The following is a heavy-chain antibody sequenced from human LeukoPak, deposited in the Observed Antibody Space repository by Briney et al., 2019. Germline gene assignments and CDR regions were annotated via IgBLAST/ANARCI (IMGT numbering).Heavy chain of an antibody. J-gene: IGHJ4*02. Sequence: GGSLRLSCAASGFTFSSYAMHWVRQAPGKGLEWVAVISYDGSNKYYADSVKGRFTISRDNSKNTLYLQMNSLRAEDTAVYYCARASQPWLVRFFDYWGQGTLVTVSS. CDR2: ISYDGSNK. CDR1: GFTFSSYA. CDR3: ARASQPWLVRFFDY. V-gene: IGHV3-30*04. D-gene: IGHD6-19*01.